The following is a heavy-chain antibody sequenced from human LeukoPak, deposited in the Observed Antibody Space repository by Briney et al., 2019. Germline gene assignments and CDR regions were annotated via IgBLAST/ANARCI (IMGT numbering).Heavy chain of an antibody. CDR3: ARDIRWFGELSYNWFDP. V-gene: IGHV4-4*07. J-gene: IGHJ5*02. CDR2: IYTSGST. CDR1: GGSISSYY. D-gene: IGHD3-10*01. Sequence: PSETLSLTCTVSGGSISSYYWSWIRQPAGKGGEWIGRIYTSGSTNYNPSLKRRVTMSVDTSKNQFSLKLSSVTAADTAVYYCARDIRWFGELSYNWFDPWGQGTLVTVSS.